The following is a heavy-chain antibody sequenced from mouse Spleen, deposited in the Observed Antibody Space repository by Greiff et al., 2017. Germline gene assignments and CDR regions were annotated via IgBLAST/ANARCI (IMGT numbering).Heavy chain of an antibody. J-gene: IGHJ4*01. CDR2: IYPRSGST. V-gene: IGHV1S22*01. CDR3: TVAMDY. Sequence: LQQPGSELVRPGASVKLSCKASGYTFTSYWMHWVKQRPGQGLEWIGNIYPRSGSTNYDEKFKSKATLTVDTSSSTAYMQLSSLTSEDSAVYYCTVAMDYWGQGTSVTVSS. CDR1: GYTFTSYW.